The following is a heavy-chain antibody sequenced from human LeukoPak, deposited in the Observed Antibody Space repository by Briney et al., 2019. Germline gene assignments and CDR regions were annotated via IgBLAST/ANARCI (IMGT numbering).Heavy chain of an antibody. D-gene: IGHD5-12*01. J-gene: IGHJ4*02. CDR1: GGSISSGGYY. CDR2: IYYSGST. V-gene: IGHV4-31*03. Sequence: SETLSLTCTVSGGSISSGGYYWSWIRQHPGKGLEWIGYIYYSGSTYYNPSLKSRVTISVDTSKNQFSLKPSSVTAADTAVYYCARDIVATSNYFDYWGQGTLVTVSS. CDR3: ARDIVATSNYFDY.